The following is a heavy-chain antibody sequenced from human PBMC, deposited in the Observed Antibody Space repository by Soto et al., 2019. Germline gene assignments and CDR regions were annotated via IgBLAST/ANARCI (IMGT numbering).Heavy chain of an antibody. V-gene: IGHV4-31*03. CDR3: ARFAKEENPKLESWYAFDF. CDR2: IYYRGGT. J-gene: IGHJ4*02. Sequence: SETLSLTCTVSGGSIRSGGYFWSWFRQQPGKVLEWIGHIYYRGGTSYNPSLESRVAMSVDTSRNEFTLKVNSVTAADTAIYYCARFAKEENPKLESWYAFDFWGRGTLVTVSS. CDR1: GGSIRSGGYF. D-gene: IGHD6-13*01.